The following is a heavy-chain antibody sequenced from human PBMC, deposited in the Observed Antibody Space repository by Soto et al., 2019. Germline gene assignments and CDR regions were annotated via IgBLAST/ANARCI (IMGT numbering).Heavy chain of an antibody. CDR3: ATWHLQEHAYDI. V-gene: IGHV3-53*01. D-gene: IGHD1-1*01. CDR1: VFTVSGKKY. J-gene: IGHJ3*02. CDR2: LYDLDGA. Sequence: GSLRLSCAAFVFTVSGKKYVSWVRQAPGKGLEWVSALYDLDGAYYADSVKGRFTTSSDSSRTTVYLQMNSLRPDDTAVYSCATWHLQEHAYDIWGQGTMVTVSS.